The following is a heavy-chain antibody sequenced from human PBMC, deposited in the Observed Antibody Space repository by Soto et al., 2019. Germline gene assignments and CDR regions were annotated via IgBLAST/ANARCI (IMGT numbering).Heavy chain of an antibody. CDR2: IWYDGSNK. D-gene: IGHD2-15*01. CDR3: ARDKRAVVAATLANWFDP. J-gene: IGHJ5*02. CDR1: GFTFSSYG. Sequence: SLRLSCAASGFTFSSYGMHWVRQAPGKGLEWVAVIWYDGSNKYYADSVKGRFTISRDNSKNTLYLQMNSLRAEDTAVYYCARDKRAVVAATLANWFDPWGQGTLVTVSS. V-gene: IGHV3-33*01.